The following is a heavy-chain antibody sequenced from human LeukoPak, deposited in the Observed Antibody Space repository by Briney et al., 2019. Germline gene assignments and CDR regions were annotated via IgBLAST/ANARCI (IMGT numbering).Heavy chain of an antibody. Sequence: GGSLRLSCGASGFPFRCSPMPSVPQAPGKGLEGVAVISYDGSNKYYADSVKGRFTISRDNSKNTLYLQMNSLRAEDTAVYYCARDLAYYDCWSGYLDYWGQGALVTVSS. J-gene: IGHJ4*02. V-gene: IGHV3-30-3*01. CDR2: ISYDGSNK. CDR3: ARDLAYYDCWSGYLDY. D-gene: IGHD3-3*01. CDR1: GFPFRCSP.